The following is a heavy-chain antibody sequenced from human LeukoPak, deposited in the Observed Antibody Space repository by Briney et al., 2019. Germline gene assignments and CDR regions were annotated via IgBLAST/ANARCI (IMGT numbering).Heavy chain of an antibody. CDR1: GYTFTSYA. Sequence: EASVKVSCKASGYTFTSYAMNWVRQAPGQGLEWMGWINTNTGNPTYAQGFTGRFVFSLDTSVSTAYLQISSLKAEDTAVYYCARDDYDSSGDALDIWGQGTMVTVSS. J-gene: IGHJ3*02. V-gene: IGHV7-4-1*02. CDR3: ARDDYDSSGDALDI. CDR2: INTNTGNP. D-gene: IGHD3-22*01.